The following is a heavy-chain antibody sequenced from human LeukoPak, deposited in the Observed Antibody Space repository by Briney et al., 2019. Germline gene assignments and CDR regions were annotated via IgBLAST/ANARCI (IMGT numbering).Heavy chain of an antibody. Sequence: GGSLRLSCAASGFTFSSYWMTWVRQAPGKGLEWVANIKQDGSEKSYVDSVKGRFTISRNNAKNSLYLQMHSLRAEDTALYYCARSEGGTLAAEIDYWGQGTLVTVSS. CDR1: GFTFSSYW. CDR2: IKQDGSEK. CDR3: ARSEGGTLAAEIDY. V-gene: IGHV3-7*03. J-gene: IGHJ4*02. D-gene: IGHD6-13*01.